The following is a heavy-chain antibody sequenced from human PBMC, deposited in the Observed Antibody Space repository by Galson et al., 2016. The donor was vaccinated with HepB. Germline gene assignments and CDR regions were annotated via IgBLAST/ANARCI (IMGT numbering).Heavy chain of an antibody. CDR2: IIHYLGKK. CDR3: ARDDGVVPGDLGEIEH. D-gene: IGHD2-8*02. V-gene: IGHV3-30*04. Sequence: SVRLSCTASGFTFSGHAMHWVRQAPGEGLAWVAGIIHYLGKKNYADYVRGRFTITRENSKTTLYLQMNSLRVEDTAVYYCARDDGVVPGDLGEIEHWGQGTLVTVSS. CDR1: GFTFSGHA. J-gene: IGHJ5*02.